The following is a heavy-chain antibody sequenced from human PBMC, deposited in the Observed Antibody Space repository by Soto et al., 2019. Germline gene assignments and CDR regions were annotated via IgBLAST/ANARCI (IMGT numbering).Heavy chain of an antibody. CDR1: GFTFSSYA. D-gene: IGHD3-22*01. V-gene: IGHV3-23*01. J-gene: IGHJ5*02. CDR2: ISGSGGST. Sequence: GGSLRLSCAASGFTFSSYAMSWVRQAPGKGLEWVSAISGSGGSTYYADSVKGRFTISRDNSKNTLYLQMNSLRAEDTAVYYCAKSGGTYYYDSSGYYQTPTLGTWGQGTLVTVSS. CDR3: AKSGGTYYYDSSGYYQTPTLGT.